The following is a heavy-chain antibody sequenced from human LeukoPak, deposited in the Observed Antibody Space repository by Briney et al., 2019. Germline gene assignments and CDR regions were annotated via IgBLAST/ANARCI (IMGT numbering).Heavy chain of an antibody. Sequence: GGSLRLSCAASGFTFSSAWMSWVRQAPGKGLEWVANIKQDGSEKYYVDSVKGRFTISRDNAKNSLYLQMNSLRAEDTAVYYCARDGGIAALGFFDYWGQGTLVTVSS. V-gene: IGHV3-7*01. CDR3: ARDGGIAALGFFDY. CDR1: GFTFSSAW. J-gene: IGHJ4*02. D-gene: IGHD6-6*01. CDR2: IKQDGSEK.